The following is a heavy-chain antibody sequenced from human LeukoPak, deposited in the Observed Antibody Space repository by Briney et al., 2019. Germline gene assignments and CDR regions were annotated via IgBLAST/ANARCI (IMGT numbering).Heavy chain of an antibody. Sequence: TAETLSLPCAVYGGSVSGYYWSWMRQPPGKSLEWIGEINHSGSTNHNPSLKSRVTISVDTSKNQFSLKLSSVTAADTAVYYCARGRVARQFLYYYDSSGYKDLYFDYWGQGTLVTVSS. CDR2: INHSGST. CDR1: GGSVSGYY. J-gene: IGHJ4*02. V-gene: IGHV4-34*01. CDR3: ARGRVARQFLYYYDSSGYKDLYFDY. D-gene: IGHD3-22*01.